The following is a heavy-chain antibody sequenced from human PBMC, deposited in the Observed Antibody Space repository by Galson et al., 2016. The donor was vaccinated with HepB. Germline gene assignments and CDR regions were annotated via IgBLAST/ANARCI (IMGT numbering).Heavy chain of an antibody. D-gene: IGHD6-13*01. V-gene: IGHV3-21*01. J-gene: IGHJ4*02. CDR2: ISSGSAYK. Sequence: SLRLSCAASGFTFSTNSMNWVRQAPGKGLEWVSSISSGSAYKYYADSVKGRFTISRDNAKNSLYLQMNSLRVEDTAVYYCAGGGGYSSGWYSFWGRGTLVTVSS. CDR3: AGGGGYSSGWYSF. CDR1: GFTFSTNS.